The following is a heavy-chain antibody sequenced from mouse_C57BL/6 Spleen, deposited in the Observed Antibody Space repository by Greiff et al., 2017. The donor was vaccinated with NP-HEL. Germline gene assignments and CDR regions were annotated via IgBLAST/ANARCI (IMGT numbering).Heavy chain of an antibody. CDR2: LSDGGSYT. Sequence: EVNVVESGGGLVPPGGSLPLSCAASGFTFSRYALSFVRQPPDTTLACVATLSDGGSYTSYPDNVKCRFTISRDNAKNNLYLQMSHLKSEDTAMYYCAREGIRPYPSFDYWGQGTTLTVSS. V-gene: IGHV5-4*01. CDR1: GFTFSRYA. D-gene: IGHD2-4*01. CDR3: AREGIRPYPSFDY. J-gene: IGHJ2*01.